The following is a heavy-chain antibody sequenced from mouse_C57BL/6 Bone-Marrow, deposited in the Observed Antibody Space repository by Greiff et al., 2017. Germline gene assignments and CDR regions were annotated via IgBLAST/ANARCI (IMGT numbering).Heavy chain of an antibody. D-gene: IGHD2-13*01. CDR1: GYTFTSYG. J-gene: IGHJ3*01. V-gene: IGHV1-81*01. CDR2: IYPRSGNT. CDR3: ARWGLRGWCAY. Sequence: VQLQQSGAELARPGASVKLSCKASGYTFTSYGLSWVKQRTGQGLEWIGEIYPRSGNTYYNEQFKGKATLTADKSSSTAYMKLRSLTSEDSAVYFCARWGLRGWCAYWGQGTLVTVSA.